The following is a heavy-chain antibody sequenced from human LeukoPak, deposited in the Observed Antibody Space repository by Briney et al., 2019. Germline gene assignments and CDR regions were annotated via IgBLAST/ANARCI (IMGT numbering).Heavy chain of an antibody. CDR1: GYNFASQW. J-gene: IGHJ5*02. D-gene: IGHD3-22*01. V-gene: IGHV5-51*01. CDR2: INPGSSDI. CDR3: STRAFSDTSPVA. Sequence: GESLMISCKHSGYNFASQWIGWVRQMPGKGLEWMGIINPGSSDIVYTPSFQGQVSFSADKSTSTVFLQWGSLKASDTAMYYCSTRAFSDTSPVAWGQGTLVTVSS.